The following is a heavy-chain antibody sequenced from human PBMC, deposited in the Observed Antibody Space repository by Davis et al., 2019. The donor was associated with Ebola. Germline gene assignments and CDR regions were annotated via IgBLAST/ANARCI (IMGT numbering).Heavy chain of an antibody. J-gene: IGHJ3*02. Sequence: HSQTLSLTCVISGDSVSSNSAAWHWLRQSPSRGLEWLGRTYYRSKWYSDYAGSVKSRITINPDTSKNQFFLQLNSVTPEDTAVYYCARGWAFAIWGQGTEVTVSS. CDR1: GDSVSSNSAA. CDR2: TYYRSKWYS. D-gene: IGHD6-13*01. CDR3: ARGWAFAI. V-gene: IGHV6-1*01.